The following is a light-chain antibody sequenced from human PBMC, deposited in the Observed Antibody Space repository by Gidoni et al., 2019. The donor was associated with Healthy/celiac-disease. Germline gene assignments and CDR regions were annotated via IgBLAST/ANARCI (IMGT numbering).Light chain of an antibody. CDR1: QSISSY. Sequence: DIQMTQSPSSLSASVGDRVTITCRASQSISSYLNWYQQKPGKAPKLLIYAASSLQSGVPSRFSGSGSGTDFTLTISSLQPEDFATYYCQQSYSTSVTFXGGTKVEI. CDR3: QQSYSTSVT. J-gene: IGKJ4*01. CDR2: AAS. V-gene: IGKV1-39*01.